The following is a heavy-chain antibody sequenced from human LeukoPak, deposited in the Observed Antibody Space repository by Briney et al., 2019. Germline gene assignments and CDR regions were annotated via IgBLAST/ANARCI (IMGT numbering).Heavy chain of an antibody. CDR3: ASTTGGEMDY. D-gene: IGHD2-21*01. Sequence: GGSLRLSCAASGFTFSSYWMHWVRQAPGEGLVWVSRINSDGSSTSYADSVKGRFTISRDNAKNTLYLQMNSLRAEDTAVYYCASTTGGEMDYWGQGTLVTVSS. CDR2: INSDGSST. CDR1: GFTFSSYW. J-gene: IGHJ4*02. V-gene: IGHV3-74*01.